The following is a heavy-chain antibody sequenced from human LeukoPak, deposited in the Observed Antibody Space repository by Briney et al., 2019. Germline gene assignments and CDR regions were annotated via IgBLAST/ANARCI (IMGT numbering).Heavy chain of an antibody. CDR2: INPSGGST. CDR3: ARVPRDGYSDY. V-gene: IGHV1-46*01. D-gene: IGHD5-24*01. J-gene: IGHJ4*02. Sequence: GASVKVSCKASGYTFTSYYMHWVRQAPGQGLEWMGIINPSGGSTSYAQKFQGRVTMTRDMSTSTVYMEPSSLRSEDTAVYYCARVPRDGYSDYWGQGTLVTVSS. CDR1: GYTFTSYY.